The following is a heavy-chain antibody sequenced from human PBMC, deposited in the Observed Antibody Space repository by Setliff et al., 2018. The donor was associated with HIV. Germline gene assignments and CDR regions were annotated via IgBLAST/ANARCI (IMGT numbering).Heavy chain of an antibody. CDR1: GYSFTAYQ. CDR3: ARSPGPYSGTTYY. J-gene: IGHJ4*02. D-gene: IGHD1-26*01. CDR2: INRDNGGI. Sequence: ASVKVSCKTFGYSFTAYQMHWLRQAPGQGLEWMGRINRDNGGIDYAQKFQGRVTVTRDTSINTAYMELSSLRYDDTAIYYCARSPGPYSGTTYYWGQGTLVTVSS. V-gene: IGHV1-2*06.